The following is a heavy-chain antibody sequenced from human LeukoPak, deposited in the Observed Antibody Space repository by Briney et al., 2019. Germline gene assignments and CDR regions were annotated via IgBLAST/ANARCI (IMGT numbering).Heavy chain of an antibody. CDR2: INHSGST. D-gene: IGHD6-13*01. V-gene: IGHV4-34*01. CDR3: ARGPVSSSWYSRPWYFDL. CDR1: GGSFSGYY. Sequence: SETLSLTCAVYGGSFSGYYWSWIRQPPGKGLEWIGEINHSGSTNYNPSLKSRVTISVDTSKNQFSLKLNSVTAADTAVYYCARGPVSSSWYSRPWYFDLWGRGTLVTVSS. J-gene: IGHJ2*01.